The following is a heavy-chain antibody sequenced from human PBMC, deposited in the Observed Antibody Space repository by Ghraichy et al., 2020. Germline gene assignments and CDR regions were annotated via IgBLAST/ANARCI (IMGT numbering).Heavy chain of an antibody. CDR2: IGWNDGK. CDR3: ARTHGTSGHYDLDF. V-gene: IGHV2-70*01. CDR1: GFSLSTSGVY. J-gene: IGHJ4*02. Sequence: SGPTLVKPTQTLTLTCTFSGFSLSTSGVYVTWIRQPPGKALEWLALIGWNDGKYYSTSLKTRLTISKDTSKSQVVLTMTNMDPVDTATYYCARTHGTSGHYDLDFWGQGILVTVSS. D-gene: IGHD3-22*01.